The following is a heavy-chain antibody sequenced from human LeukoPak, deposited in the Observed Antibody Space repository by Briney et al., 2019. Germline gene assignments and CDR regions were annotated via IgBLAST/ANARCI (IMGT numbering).Heavy chain of an antibody. CDR2: IYHSGTT. CDR1: GYSISSGYY. V-gene: IGHV4-38-2*02. J-gene: IGHJ3*01. Sequence: PSETLSXTCTVSGYSISSGYYWDWIRQSPGKGLEWIGNIYHSGTTYYNPSLNSRVTISVDTSKNQFSLKLSSVTAADTAVYYCARXSSSNXYNERGAFDVWGQGTMVTVSS. D-gene: IGHD6-13*01. CDR3: ARXSSSNXYNERGAFDV.